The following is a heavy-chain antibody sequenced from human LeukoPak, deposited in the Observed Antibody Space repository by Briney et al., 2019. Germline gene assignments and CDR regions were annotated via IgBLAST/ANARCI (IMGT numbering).Heavy chain of an antibody. D-gene: IGHD6-19*01. CDR2: IWYDGSNK. CDR3: ARGSSGSNFDY. Sequence: PGGSLRLSCAASGFTFSSYGMHWVRQAPGKGLEWVAVIWYDGSNKYYADSVEGRFTISRDNSKNTLYLQMNSLRAEDTAVYYCARGSSGSNFDYWGQGTLVTVSS. J-gene: IGHJ4*02. CDR1: GFTFSSYG. V-gene: IGHV3-33*01.